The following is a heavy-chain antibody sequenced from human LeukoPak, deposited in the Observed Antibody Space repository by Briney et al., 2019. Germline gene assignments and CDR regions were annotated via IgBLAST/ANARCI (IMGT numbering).Heavy chain of an antibody. Sequence: GGSLRLSCAASGFTFNNYAMYWVRQAPGKGLEWVSGIFGSGGSTYYADSVKGRFTISRDNSKNTLYLQMNSLRAEDTAVYYCAKGGFRYFDWLRIDYWGQGTLVTVSS. J-gene: IGHJ4*02. CDR2: IFGSGGST. D-gene: IGHD3-9*01. CDR1: GFTFNNYA. V-gene: IGHV3-23*01. CDR3: AKGGFRYFDWLRIDY.